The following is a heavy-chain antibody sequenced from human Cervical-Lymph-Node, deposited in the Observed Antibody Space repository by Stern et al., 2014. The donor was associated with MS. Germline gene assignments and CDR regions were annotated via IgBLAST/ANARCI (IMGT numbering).Heavy chain of an antibody. D-gene: IGHD3-3*01. CDR3: ATDRDDFRSGYSAPTKGYGLDV. CDR1: GYTLTELS. J-gene: IGHJ6*02. Sequence: MQLVESGAEVKKPGASVKVSCKVSGYTLTELSMHWVRQAPGKGLEWMGGFDPEDGETLYAQKFQGRVTMTEDTSTDTAYMELSSLRSEDTAVYYCATDRDDFRSGYSAPTKGYGLDVWGQGTTVTVTS. V-gene: IGHV1-24*01. CDR2: FDPEDGET.